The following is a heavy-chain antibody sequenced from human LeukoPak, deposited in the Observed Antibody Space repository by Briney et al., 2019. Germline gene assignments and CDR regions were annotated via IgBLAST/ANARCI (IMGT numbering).Heavy chain of an antibody. D-gene: IGHD2-2*02. V-gene: IGHV3-21*01. CDR1: GFTFSSYS. Sequence: GGSLRLSCAASGFTFSSYSMNWVRQAPGKGLEWVSSISSSSSSYIYYADSVKGRFTISRDNAKNSLYLQMNSLRAEDTAVYYCARDGVSGSSTSCYKCNDFDYWGQGTLVTVSS. J-gene: IGHJ4*02. CDR3: ARDGVSGSSTSCYKCNDFDY. CDR2: ISSSSSSYI.